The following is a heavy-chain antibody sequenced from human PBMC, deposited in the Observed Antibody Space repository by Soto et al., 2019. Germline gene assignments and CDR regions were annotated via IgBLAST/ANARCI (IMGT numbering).Heavy chain of an antibody. J-gene: IGHJ1*01. CDR2: VNAYNGNT. CDR1: GYTFTSFG. D-gene: IGHD6-13*01. CDR3: ATGAAGIAAHGI. V-gene: IGHV1-18*01. Sequence: QVQLVQSGSEVKKPGASVKVSCKASGYTFTSFGVNWVRQAPGQGLEWMGWVNAYNGNTNYAQKFQARVSLTADTSTSTAYMEVKSLRSYDTDVYYCATGAAGIAAHGICGQGTLVTVSS.